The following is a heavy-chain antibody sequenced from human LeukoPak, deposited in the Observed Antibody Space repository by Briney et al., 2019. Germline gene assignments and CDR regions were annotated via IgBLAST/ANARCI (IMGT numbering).Heavy chain of an antibody. CDR2: INPSGGST. V-gene: IGHV1-46*01. J-gene: IGHJ4*02. Sequence: GASVKVSCKASGYTFTSYYMHWVRQAPGQGLEWMGIINPSGGSTSYAQKFQGRVTMTRDMSTSTVYMELSSLRSEDTAVYYCARGPQKAYDFVSGSYRYHFDYWGQGTLVTVSS. D-gene: IGHD3-16*02. CDR3: ARGPQKAYDFVSGSYRYHFDY. CDR1: GYTFTSYY.